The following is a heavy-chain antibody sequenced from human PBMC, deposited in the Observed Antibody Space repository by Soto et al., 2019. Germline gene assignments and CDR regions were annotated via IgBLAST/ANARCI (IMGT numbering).Heavy chain of an antibody. J-gene: IGHJ6*02. CDR3: TTDRYYYDSSGYWVYYGMDV. Sequence: EVQLVESGGGLVKPGGSLRLSCAASGFTFSNAWMNWVRQAPGKGLEWVGRIKSKTDGGTTDYAAPVKGRFTISRDDSKNTLYLQMNSLKTEDTAVYYCTTDRYYYDSSGYWVYYGMDVWGLGTTVTVSS. CDR1: GFTFSNAW. V-gene: IGHV3-15*07. CDR2: IKSKTDGGTT. D-gene: IGHD3-22*01.